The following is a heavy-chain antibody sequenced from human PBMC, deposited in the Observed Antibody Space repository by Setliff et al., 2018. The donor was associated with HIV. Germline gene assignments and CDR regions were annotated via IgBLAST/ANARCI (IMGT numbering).Heavy chain of an antibody. Sequence: SETLSLTCTVSGGSIRSYYWSWIRQPPGKGLEWIGYIYYSGSTNYNPSLKSRVTISVDTSKNQFSLKLSSVTAADTAVYYCARQRHGGAGAHDYWGQGTLVTVSS. CDR1: GGSIRSYY. J-gene: IGHJ4*02. CDR3: ARQRHGGAGAHDY. D-gene: IGHD3-16*01. V-gene: IGHV4-59*01. CDR2: IYYSGST.